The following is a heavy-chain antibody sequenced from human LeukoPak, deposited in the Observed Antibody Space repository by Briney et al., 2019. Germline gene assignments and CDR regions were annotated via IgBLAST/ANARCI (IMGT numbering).Heavy chain of an antibody. CDR2: LYYGEST. V-gene: IGHV4-39*01. CDR1: GDSISSSTSY. Sequence: PSETLSLTCTVSGDSISSSTSYWGWIRQPPGKGLEWIGNLYYGESTYYNPSLMSRVTISVDTSKDQFSLKLSSVTAADTAVYYCATYYQRFDPWGQGTLVTVSS. D-gene: IGHD2-2*01. J-gene: IGHJ5*02. CDR3: ATYYQRFDP.